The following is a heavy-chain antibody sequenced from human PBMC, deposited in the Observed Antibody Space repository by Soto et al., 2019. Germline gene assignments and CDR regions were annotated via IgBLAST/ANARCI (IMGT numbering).Heavy chain of an antibody. D-gene: IGHD2-15*01. J-gene: IGHJ5*02. Sequence: ASVKVSCKASGYTFTRYTMNWVRQASGQRLEWMGWINPDNGNTNSSQKFQDRVIITRDTSASTAYMDLSSLRSEDTAVYYCARGIATGQLDPWGQGTLVTVSS. CDR3: ARGIATGQLDP. CDR1: GYTFTRYT. CDR2: INPDNGNT. V-gene: IGHV1-3*01.